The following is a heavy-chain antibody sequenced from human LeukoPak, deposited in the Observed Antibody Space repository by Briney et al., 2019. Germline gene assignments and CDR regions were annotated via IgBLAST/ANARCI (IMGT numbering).Heavy chain of an antibody. Sequence: PSETLSLTCSVSGGSIYNSAYHWGWIRQPPGKGLEWIGSIYYSGSTYYNPSLKSRVTISVDTSKNQFSLKLSSVTAADTAVYYCARPGEVYYYDSSGYPAHYFDYWGQEPWSPSPQ. V-gene: IGHV4-39*01. CDR1: GGSIYNSAYH. D-gene: IGHD3-22*01. J-gene: IGHJ4*01. CDR3: ARPGEVYYYDSSGYPAHYFDY. CDR2: IYYSGST.